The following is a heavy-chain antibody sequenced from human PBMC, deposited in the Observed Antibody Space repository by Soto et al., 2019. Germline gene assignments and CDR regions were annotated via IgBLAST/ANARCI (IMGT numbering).Heavy chain of an antibody. CDR1: GGSFSGYY. D-gene: IGHD2-21*01. Sequence: SETLSLTCAVYGGSFSGYYWTWIRQPPGTGLEWIGEINHSGSTNYNPSLKSRVTISVDASKNQFSLKLTSVTAADTAVYYCARDKIPGLFDYWGEGTLVTVSS. CDR3: ARDKIPGLFDY. J-gene: IGHJ4*02. V-gene: IGHV4-34*01. CDR2: INHSGST.